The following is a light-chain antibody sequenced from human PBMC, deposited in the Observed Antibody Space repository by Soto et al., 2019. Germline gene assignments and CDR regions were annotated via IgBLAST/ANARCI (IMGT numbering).Light chain of an antibody. Sequence: DIQMTQSPSSLSASVGDRVTITCRASQGIRNALGWYQQKPGKAPKRQIYAASSLQSGVPSRFSGSGSGTEFSRTTSSLQPEDFATYYWLQYNSYPWTCGQGTKVEVK. J-gene: IGKJ1*01. V-gene: IGKV1-17*01. CDR1: QGIRNA. CDR3: LQYNSYPWT. CDR2: AAS.